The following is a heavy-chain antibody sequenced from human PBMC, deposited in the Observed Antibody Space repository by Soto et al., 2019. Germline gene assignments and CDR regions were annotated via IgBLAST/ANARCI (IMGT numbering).Heavy chain of an antibody. CDR3: AFALSSGWYVDRNWFDP. Sequence: ASVKVSCKASGYTFTSYGISWVRQAPGQGLEWMGWISAYNGNTNYAQKLQGRVTMTTDTSTSTAYMELRSLRSDDTAVYYCAFALSSGWYVDRNWFDPRGQGTLVTVSS. V-gene: IGHV1-18*01. D-gene: IGHD6-19*01. J-gene: IGHJ5*02. CDR1: GYTFTSYG. CDR2: ISAYNGNT.